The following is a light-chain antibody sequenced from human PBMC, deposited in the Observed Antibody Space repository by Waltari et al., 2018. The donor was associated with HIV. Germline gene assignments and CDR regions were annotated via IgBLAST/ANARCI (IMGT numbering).Light chain of an antibody. J-gene: IGLJ3*02. CDR1: SSNIGGNP. CDR2: DNN. Sequence: QSVLTQPPSASGTPGQRVTISCSGSSSNIGGNPINWYQQLPGTAPKLLIFDNNQRPSGVPDRFSGSKSGSSASLAIGGLQSEDEADYFCAAWDDSLNGWVFGGGTKLTVL. CDR3: AAWDDSLNGWV. V-gene: IGLV1-44*01.